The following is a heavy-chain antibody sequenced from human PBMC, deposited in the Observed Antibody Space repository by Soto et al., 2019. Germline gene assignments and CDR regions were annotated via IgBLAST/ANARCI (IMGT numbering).Heavy chain of an antibody. CDR2: ISYDGTDE. D-gene: IGHD1-7*01. V-gene: IGHV3-30*03. CDR1: GFSFSSYG. J-gene: IGHJ4*02. CDR3: ATQDSDWNYHFDD. Sequence: QVQLVESGGGVVQPGRSLRLSCAASGFSFSSYGMHWVRQAPGKGLEWVAMISYDGTDEYYADSVKGRFTISRDNSKNAVELQRNSLRAVYMAGYYCATQDSDWNYHFDDWGQGTLVTVSS.